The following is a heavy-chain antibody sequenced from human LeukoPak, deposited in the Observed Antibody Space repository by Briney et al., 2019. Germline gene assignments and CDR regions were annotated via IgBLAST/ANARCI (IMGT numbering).Heavy chain of an antibody. Sequence: GGSLRLSCAASGFTFSSYGMHWVRQAPGKGLEWVAVISYDGSNKDDATYVKGRFNVSRNNSKNTLYLQMNSLRAEDTAVYYCAKDQGYSSSWYFDYWGQGTLVTVSS. CDR2: ISYDGSNK. CDR1: GFTFSSYG. V-gene: IGHV3-30*18. CDR3: AKDQGYSSSWYFDY. J-gene: IGHJ4*02. D-gene: IGHD6-13*01.